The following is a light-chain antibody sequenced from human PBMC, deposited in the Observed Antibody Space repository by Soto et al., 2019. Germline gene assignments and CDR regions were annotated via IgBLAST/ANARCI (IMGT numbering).Light chain of an antibody. J-gene: IGKJ5*01. Sequence: EIVLTQSPATLSLSPGERATLSCRASQSLSSYLAWYQQKPGQAPRLLIYDASHRATGIPTRFSGSGSGTDFTLTISSLEPEDFAVYYCQQYNSYPTFGQGTRLEIK. V-gene: IGKV3-11*01. CDR3: QQYNSYPT. CDR1: QSLSSY. CDR2: DAS.